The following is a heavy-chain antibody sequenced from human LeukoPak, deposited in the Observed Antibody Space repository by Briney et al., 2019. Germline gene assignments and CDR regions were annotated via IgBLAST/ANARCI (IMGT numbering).Heavy chain of an antibody. J-gene: IGHJ4*02. V-gene: IGHV3-23*01. CDR1: GFTFSSYE. Sequence: GGSLRLSCAASGFTFSSYEMNWVRQAPGRGLEWVSAISGSGGSTYYADSVKGRFTISRDNSKNTLYLQMNSLRAEDTAVYYCAKVSQAYCGGDCYSALDYWGQGTLVTVSS. D-gene: IGHD2-21*02. CDR3: AKVSQAYCGGDCYSALDY. CDR2: ISGSGGST.